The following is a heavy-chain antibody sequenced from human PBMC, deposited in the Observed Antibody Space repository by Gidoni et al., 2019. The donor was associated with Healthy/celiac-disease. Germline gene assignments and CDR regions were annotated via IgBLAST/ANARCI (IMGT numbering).Heavy chain of an antibody. V-gene: IGHV1-2*06. CDR2: INPNSGGT. J-gene: IGHJ5*02. CDR1: GDTFTGPY. CDR3: ARVATIFGVVIHWFDP. Sequence: QVQLVQSGAEVKKPGASVKGSCRSSGDTFTGPYMHWVRQAPGQGLEWMGRINPNSGGTNDAQKFQGRVTMTRATSISTAYMELSRLRADDTAVYYCARVATIFGVVIHWFDPWGQGTLVTVSS. D-gene: IGHD3-3*01.